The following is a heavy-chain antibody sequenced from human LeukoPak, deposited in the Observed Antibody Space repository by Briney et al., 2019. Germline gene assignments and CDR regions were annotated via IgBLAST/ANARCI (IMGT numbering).Heavy chain of an antibody. CDR2: IYPGDSDT. J-gene: IGHJ6*03. D-gene: IGHD2-2*02. CDR3: ARHVRGYCSSTSCYTGDYYYYYYMDV. V-gene: IGHV5-51*01. Sequence: GESLKISCKGSGYSFTSYWIGWVRQMPGKGLEWIGIIYPGDSDTRYSPSFQGQVTISADKSISTAYLQWSSLKASDTAMYYCARHVRGYCSSTSCYTGDYYYYYYMDVWGKGTTVTVSS. CDR1: GYSFTSYW.